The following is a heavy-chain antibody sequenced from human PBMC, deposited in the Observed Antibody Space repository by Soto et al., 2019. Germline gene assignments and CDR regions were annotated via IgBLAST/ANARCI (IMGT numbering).Heavy chain of an antibody. CDR2: ISYDGSNK. D-gene: IGHD3-10*01. CDR1: GFTFSSYG. V-gene: IGHV3-30*18. Sequence: QVQLVESGGGVVQPGRSLRLSCAASGFTFSSYGMHWVRQAPGKGLEWVAVISYDGSNKYYADSVKGRFTISRDNSKNTLYLQMNSMRAEDTAVYYCAKDMVRGVIRADYYYYYGIDVWGQGTTVTVSS. J-gene: IGHJ6*02. CDR3: AKDMVRGVIRADYYYYYGIDV.